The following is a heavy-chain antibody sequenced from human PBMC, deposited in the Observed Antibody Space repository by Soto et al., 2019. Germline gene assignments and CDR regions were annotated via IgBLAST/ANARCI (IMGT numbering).Heavy chain of an antibody. CDR2: IWYDGSNK. Sequence: GGSLRLSCAASGFTFSSYGMHWVRQAPGKGLEWVAVIWYDGSNKYYADTVKGRFTISRDNSKNTLYLQMNSLRAYDTAVYYCAKSRLAGTDAFDIWGQGTMVTVSS. V-gene: IGHV3-33*06. CDR3: AKSRLAGTDAFDI. J-gene: IGHJ3*02. D-gene: IGHD6-13*01. CDR1: GFTFSSYG.